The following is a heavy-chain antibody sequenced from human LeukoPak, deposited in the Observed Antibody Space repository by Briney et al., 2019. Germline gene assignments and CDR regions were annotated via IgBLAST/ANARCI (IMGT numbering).Heavy chain of an antibody. V-gene: IGHV5-51*01. CDR2: IYPGGSDT. J-gene: IGHJ4*02. CDR1: AYNFTTYW. Sequence: GESLKISCKGSAYNFTTYWIGWVRRMPGKGLEWMGIIYPGGSDTRYSPSFQGQVTISADTSISTAYLQRSSLKASDTAMYYCARRRTVTTSEPFDYWGQGTLVTVSS. CDR3: ARRRTVTTSEPFDY. D-gene: IGHD4-17*01.